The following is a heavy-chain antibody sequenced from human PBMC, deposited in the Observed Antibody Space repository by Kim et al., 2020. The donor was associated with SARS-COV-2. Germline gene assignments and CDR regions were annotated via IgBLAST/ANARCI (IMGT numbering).Heavy chain of an antibody. CDR3: ARAAGHFDY. Sequence: SETLSLTCTVSGGSISSYYWSWIRQPPGKGLEWIGYIYYSGSTNYNPSLKSRVTISVDTSKNQFSLKLSSVTAADTAVYYCARAAGHFDYWGQGTLVTVS. CDR1: GGSISSYY. J-gene: IGHJ4*02. V-gene: IGHV4-59*01. D-gene: IGHD6-13*01. CDR2: IYYSGST.